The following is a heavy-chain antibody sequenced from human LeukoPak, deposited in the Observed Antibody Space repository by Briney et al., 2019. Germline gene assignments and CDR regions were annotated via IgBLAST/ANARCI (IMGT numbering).Heavy chain of an antibody. V-gene: IGHV3-23*01. CDR2: ISGSGGNT. CDR1: GFTFSSYG. J-gene: IGHJ4*02. CDR3: AKASGYSSGPEMD. D-gene: IGHD6-19*01. Sequence: GGSLRLSCAASGFTFSSYGMSWVRQAPGKGLEWVSGISGSGGNTYYADSVKGRFTISRDNSKNTLYLQMNSLRAEDTAVYYCAKASGYSSGPEMDWGQGTLVTVSS.